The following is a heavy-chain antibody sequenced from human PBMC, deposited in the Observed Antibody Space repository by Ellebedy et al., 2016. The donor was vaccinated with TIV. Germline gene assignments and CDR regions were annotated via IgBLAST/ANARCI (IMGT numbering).Heavy chain of an antibody. J-gene: IGHJ4*02. CDR1: GFTFDDYA. V-gene: IGHV3-9*01. D-gene: IGHD2-2*01. CDR3: AIAAAANFDY. Sequence: GGSLRLXXAASGFTFDDYAMHWVRQAPGKGLEWVSGISWNSGSIGYADSVKGRFTISRDNAKNPLYLQMNSLRAGDTALYYCAIAAAANFDYWGQGTLVTVSS. CDR2: ISWNSGSI.